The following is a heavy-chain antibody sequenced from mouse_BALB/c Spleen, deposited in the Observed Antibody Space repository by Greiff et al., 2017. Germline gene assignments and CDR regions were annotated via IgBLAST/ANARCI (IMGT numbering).Heavy chain of an antibody. CDR3: ARDGGPDYRYEALFAY. Sequence: QVQLQQSGAELVRPGSSVKISCKASGYAFSSYWMNWVKQRPGQGLEWIGQIYPGDGDTNYNGKFKGKATLTADKSSSTAYMQLSSLTSEDSAVYFCARDGGPDYRYEALFAYWGQGTLVTVSA. J-gene: IGHJ3*01. CDR1: GYAFSSYW. D-gene: IGHD2-14*01. V-gene: IGHV1-80*01. CDR2: IYPGDGDT.